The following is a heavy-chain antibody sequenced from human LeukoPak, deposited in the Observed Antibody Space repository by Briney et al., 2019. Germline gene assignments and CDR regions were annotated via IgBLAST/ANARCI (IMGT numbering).Heavy chain of an antibody. V-gene: IGHV4-59*01. CDR3: ARGQGSSWTGWFDP. CDR1: GGSISSYY. Sequence: PSETLSLTCTVSGGSISSYYWTWIRQPPGKGLEWIGYIYYSGNTNYNPSLESRITISVDTSKNQFSLKLSSVTAADTAVYYCARGQGSSWTGWFDPWGQGTLVTVSS. D-gene: IGHD6-13*01. J-gene: IGHJ5*02. CDR2: IYYSGNT.